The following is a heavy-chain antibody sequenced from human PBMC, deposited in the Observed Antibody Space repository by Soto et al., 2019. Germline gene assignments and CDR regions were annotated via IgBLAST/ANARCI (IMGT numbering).Heavy chain of an antibody. J-gene: IGHJ6*02. CDR3: ARGAVTGVDYGLDV. Sequence: QVQLRESGPGLVKPWETLSLTCSVSGGSMTSYYWSWIRQPAGKGLEGIGRIYTSGGTNYNPSLKSRVTMSRDTSKKQISLKLNSVTAADTAVYYCARGAVTGVDYGLDVWGQGTTVTVSS. D-gene: IGHD4-4*01. V-gene: IGHV4-4*07. CDR2: IYTSGGT. CDR1: GGSMTSYY.